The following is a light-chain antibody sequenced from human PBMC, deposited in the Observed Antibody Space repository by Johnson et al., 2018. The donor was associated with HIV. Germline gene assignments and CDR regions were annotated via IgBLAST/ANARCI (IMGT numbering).Light chain of an antibody. CDR1: SSNIGNHY. V-gene: IGLV1-51*02. CDR3: GTWDSSLSTYYV. CDR2: ENN. J-gene: IGLJ1*01. Sequence: QSVLTQPPSVSAAPGQKVTISCSGTSSNIGNHYVSWYQLLPGTAPKLLIYENNKRPSGIPDRFSGSKSGTSATLGITGLQTGDEADYYCGTWDSSLSTYYVVGTVTKVTVL.